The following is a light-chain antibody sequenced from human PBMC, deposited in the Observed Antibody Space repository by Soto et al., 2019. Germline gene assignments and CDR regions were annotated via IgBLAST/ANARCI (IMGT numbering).Light chain of an antibody. Sequence: QSVLTQPASVSGSPGQSITISCTGTSTDVGDSNHVSWYQHHPGKAPKLIIYEVSYRPSGVSSRFSGSKSAYTASLTISGLQAEDAADYYCNSQTTSGIRVFGTGTKVTVL. J-gene: IGLJ1*01. CDR3: NSQTTSGIRV. CDR2: EVS. V-gene: IGLV2-14*01. CDR1: STDVGDSNH.